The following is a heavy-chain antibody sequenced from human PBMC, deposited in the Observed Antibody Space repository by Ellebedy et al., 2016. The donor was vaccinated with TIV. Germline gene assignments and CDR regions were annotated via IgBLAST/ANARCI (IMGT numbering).Heavy chain of an antibody. V-gene: IGHV3-30*03. Sequence: GESLKISCAASGFPFSTYGMHWVRQVPGKGLEWVAVITPDGSYKTYADSVKGRFSVSRDNSKKTVDLQMNSLRPEDTAVYYCVRDGYSDTWYAKWFDPWGQGTLVMVSS. J-gene: IGHJ5*02. CDR2: ITPDGSYK. CDR3: VRDGYSDTWYAKWFDP. CDR1: GFPFSTYG. D-gene: IGHD5-12*01.